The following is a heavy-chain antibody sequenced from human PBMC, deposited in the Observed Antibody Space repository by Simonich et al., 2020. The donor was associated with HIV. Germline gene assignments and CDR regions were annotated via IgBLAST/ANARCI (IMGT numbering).Heavy chain of an antibody. D-gene: IGHD6-19*01. J-gene: IGHJ4*02. CDR1: GFTFSTYW. V-gene: IGHV3-21*01. Sequence: EVQLVESGGGLVQPGGSLRLSCSASGFTFSTYWMHWVRQAPGKGLGWVSSISSSSSYIYYADSVKGRFTISRDNAKNSLYLQMNSLRAEDTAVYYCARDGAVAGTDFVYWGQGTLVTVSS. CDR2: ISSSSSYI. CDR3: ARDGAVAGTDFVY.